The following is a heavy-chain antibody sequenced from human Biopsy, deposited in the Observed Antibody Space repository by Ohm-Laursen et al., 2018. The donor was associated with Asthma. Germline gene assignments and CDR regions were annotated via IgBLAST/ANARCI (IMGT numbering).Heavy chain of an antibody. J-gene: IGHJ4*02. D-gene: IGHD3-22*01. CDR3: ARAQDYYDSRGYYRSFDY. V-gene: IGHV4-31*03. Sequence: TLSLTCTVSYCSITSGGYYWTWIRQHPGKGLEWIGFIYYSGSTHYNPSLKSRVSISIDTSKNQFSLKLSSVTAADTAVYYCARAQDYYDSRGYYRSFDYWGQGTLVTVSS. CDR2: IYYSGST. CDR1: YCSITSGGYY.